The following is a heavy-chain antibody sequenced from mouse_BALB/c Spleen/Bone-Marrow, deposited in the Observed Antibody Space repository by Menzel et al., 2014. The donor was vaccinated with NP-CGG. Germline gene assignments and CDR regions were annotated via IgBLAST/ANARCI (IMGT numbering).Heavy chain of an antibody. V-gene: IGHV2-9*02. D-gene: IGHD1-1*01. Sequence: VQGVESGPGLVAPSQSLSITCTVSEFSLTSYGVHWVRQPPGKGLEWLGVIWAGGSTNYNSALMSGLSISKDNSKSQVFLKRNSLQTDDTAMYYCARGGSSRAWFAYWGQGTLVTVSA. CDR3: ARGGSSRAWFAY. CDR1: EFSLTSYG. J-gene: IGHJ3*01. CDR2: IWAGGST.